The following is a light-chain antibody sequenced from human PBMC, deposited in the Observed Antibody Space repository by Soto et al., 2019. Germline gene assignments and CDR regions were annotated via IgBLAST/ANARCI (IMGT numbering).Light chain of an antibody. J-gene: IGKJ1*01. CDR3: QKYNSAPWT. CDR2: SAS. V-gene: IGKV1-27*01. Sequence: DIPMTQSPSSLSASVGDRVTITRRASQGISKYLAWYQQKPGKVPKLLIYSASSLQSGVPSRFSGSGSGTDFTLTISSLQPEDVATYYCQKYNSAPWTFGQGTKVEIK. CDR1: QGISKY.